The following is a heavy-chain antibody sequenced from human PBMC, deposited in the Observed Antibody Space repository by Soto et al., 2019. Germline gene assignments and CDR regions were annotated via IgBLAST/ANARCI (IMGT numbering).Heavy chain of an antibody. CDR3: ARDGTTGTANYHYAMDV. D-gene: IGHD4-17*01. Sequence: GGSLRLSCVASGFTLSSYHMDWVRQAPGKGLEWISYIHASSISNIYYADSVKGRFTISRDNAKNSLYLQMDSLRAEDTAVYYCARDGTTGTANYHYAMDVWGQGTTVTVSS. V-gene: IGHV3-48*03. CDR1: GFTLSSYH. J-gene: IGHJ6*02. CDR2: IHASSISNI.